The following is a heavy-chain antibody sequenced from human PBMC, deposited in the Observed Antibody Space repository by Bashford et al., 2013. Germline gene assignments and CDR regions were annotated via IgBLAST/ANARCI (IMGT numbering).Heavy chain of an antibody. J-gene: IGHJ4*02. CDR2: IKSKTDGGTT. V-gene: IGHV3-15*01. CDR1: GFTFSNAW. Sequence: GGSLRLSCAASGFTFSNAWMSWVRQAPGKGLEWVGRIKSKTDGGTTDYAAPVKGRFTISRDDSKNTLYLQMNSLKTEDTAVYYCTTRPIVVVTDDDYYFDYWGQGTLVTVSS. D-gene: IGHD3-22*01. CDR3: TTRPIVVVTDDDYYFDY.